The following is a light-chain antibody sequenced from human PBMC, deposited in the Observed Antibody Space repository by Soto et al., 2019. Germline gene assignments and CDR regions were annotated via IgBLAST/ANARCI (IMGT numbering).Light chain of an antibody. V-gene: IGLV3-1*01. J-gene: IGLJ1*01. CDR1: KLGDKY. Sequence: ELTQPPSVSVSPGQTASITCSGDKLGDKYACWYQQKPGQSPVLVIYQDSKRPSGIPERFSGSNSGNTATLTISGTQAMDEADYYCQAWDSSTAIFGTGTKLTVL. CDR3: QAWDSSTAI. CDR2: QDS.